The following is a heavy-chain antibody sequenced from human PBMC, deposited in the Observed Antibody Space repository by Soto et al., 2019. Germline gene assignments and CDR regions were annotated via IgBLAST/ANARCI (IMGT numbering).Heavy chain of an antibody. J-gene: IGHJ3*01. CDR2: IKNKPAGGTT. CDR3: TTDAYWGLRWR. D-gene: IGHD4-17*01. Sequence: PGGSLRLSCAASSFTFSDAWMNWVRQAPGKGLEWVGRIKNKPAGGTTDYAAPVKGRFTISRDDSKNTLYLLMNSLKIEYTAVYYCTTDAYWGLRWRWGQGTMVSV. CDR1: SFTFSDAW. V-gene: IGHV3-15*07.